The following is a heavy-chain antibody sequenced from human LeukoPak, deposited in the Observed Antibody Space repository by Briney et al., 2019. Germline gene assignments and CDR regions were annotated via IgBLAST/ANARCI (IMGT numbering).Heavy chain of an antibody. CDR2: ISGSGGST. J-gene: IGHJ3*02. D-gene: IGHD4-17*01. V-gene: IGHV3-23*01. Sequence: GGSLRLSCAAAGFTVSSYAMSWVRQAPGKGLEWVSAISGSGGSTYYADSVKGRFTISRDNSKNTLYLQINSLRAEDTAVYYCAKYYGDYVRIPGAFDIWGQGTMVTVSS. CDR3: AKYYGDYVRIPGAFDI. CDR1: GFTVSSYA.